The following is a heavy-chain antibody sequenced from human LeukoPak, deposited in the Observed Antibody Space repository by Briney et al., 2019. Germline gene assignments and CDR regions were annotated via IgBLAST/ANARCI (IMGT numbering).Heavy chain of an antibody. D-gene: IGHD6-6*01. J-gene: IGHJ6*03. V-gene: IGHV3-48*01. Sequence: GGSLRLSCVASGFTFSSYSLNWVRQAPGKGLEWVSYISGSLGTRTIYYADSVKGRFTISRDNAKNSLYLQMNSLRPEDTAVYYCARSRGNIAARPDYYYYYMDVWGKGTTVTVSS. CDR2: ISGSLGTRTI. CDR3: ARSRGNIAARPDYYYYYMDV. CDR1: GFTFSSYS.